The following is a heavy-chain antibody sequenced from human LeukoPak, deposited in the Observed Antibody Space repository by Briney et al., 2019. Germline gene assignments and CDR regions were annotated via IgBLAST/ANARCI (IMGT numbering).Heavy chain of an antibody. D-gene: IGHD6-6*01. CDR2: IYYSGST. V-gene: IGHV4-39*07. CDR1: GGSISSSSYY. J-gene: IGHJ4*02. CDR3: AREPYSSSYYFDY. Sequence: SETPSLTCTVSGGSISSSSYYWGWIRQPPGKGLEWIGSIYYSGSTYYNPSLKSRVTISVDTSKNQFSLKLSSVTAADTAVYYCAREPYSSSYYFDYWGQGTLVTVSS.